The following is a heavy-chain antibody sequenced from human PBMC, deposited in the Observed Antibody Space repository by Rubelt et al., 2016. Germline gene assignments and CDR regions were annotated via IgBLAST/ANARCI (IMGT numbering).Heavy chain of an antibody. CDR1: GDSISSSSYY. V-gene: IGHV4-39*07. Sequence: QLQLQESSPGLVKPSETLSLTCTVSGDSISSSSYYWGWIRQPPGKGLEWIGSIYYSGGTYYNPPLRGRVTFSVDTSKNQFSRKLSTVTAADTAVYYCARGAAAAGTGGFDYWGQGTLVTVSS. CDR3: ARGAAAAGTGGFDY. CDR2: IYYSGGT. J-gene: IGHJ4*02. D-gene: IGHD6-13*01.